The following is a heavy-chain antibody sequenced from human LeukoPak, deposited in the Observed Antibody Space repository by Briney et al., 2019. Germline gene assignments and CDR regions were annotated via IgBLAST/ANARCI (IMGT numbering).Heavy chain of an antibody. J-gene: IGHJ4*02. CDR1: GGSISTYY. Sequence: SETLSLTCTVSGGSISTYYWSWIRRPPGKGLECIGYIHASGPTNYNPSLKSRITISVDTSKNQSSLKLSSVTAADTAVYYCARHDAGIAARPFDNGGQGTLVTVSS. CDR3: ARHDAGIAARPFDN. V-gene: IGHV4-4*09. CDR2: IHASGPT. D-gene: IGHD6-6*01.